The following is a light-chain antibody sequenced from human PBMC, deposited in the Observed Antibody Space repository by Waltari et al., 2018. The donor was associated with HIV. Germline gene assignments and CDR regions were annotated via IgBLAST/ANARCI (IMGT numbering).Light chain of an antibody. V-gene: IGLV3-21*02. CDR2: GDS. CDR1: NIGSKS. Sequence: SYVLTQPLSVSVAPGQTARITCGGNNIGSKSVHWYQQKPGQAPVLVVHGDSDRPSGIPERFSGSNSGTTATLTISRVEAGDEADYYCQVSDSNSDHPIFAGGTRLTVL. J-gene: IGLJ2*01. CDR3: QVSDSNSDHPI.